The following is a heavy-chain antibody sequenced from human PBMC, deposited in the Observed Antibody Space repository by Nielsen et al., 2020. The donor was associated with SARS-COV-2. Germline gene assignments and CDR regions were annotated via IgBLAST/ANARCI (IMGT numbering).Heavy chain of an antibody. CDR3: ARLQSSTGGGMDV. J-gene: IGHJ6*02. CDR1: GYTFATYW. V-gene: IGHV5-51*01. CDR2: VYPGDSDT. Sequence: GGSLRLSCQGSGYTFATYWIAWVRQMPGKGLEWMGVVYPGDSDTRYSPSFQGQVTISFDKSITTAYLQWNSLQASDSAMYYCARLQSSTGGGMDVWGQGTAVTVSS. D-gene: IGHD6-13*01.